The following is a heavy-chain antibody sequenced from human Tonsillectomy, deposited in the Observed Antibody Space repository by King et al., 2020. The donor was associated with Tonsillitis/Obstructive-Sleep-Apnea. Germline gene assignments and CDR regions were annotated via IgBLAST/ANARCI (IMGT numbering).Heavy chain of an antibody. Sequence: QLVQSGAEVKKPGASVKVSCETSGYTFINYAIHWLRQAPGQRLEWMGWINAGNGNTKYSQKFQGRVTITRDTSATTVYMELSSLRFEDTAVYYCASNSALAQYYYVSSGYYYDAFDIWGQGTMVTVSS. J-gene: IGHJ3*02. CDR3: ASNSALAQYYYVSSGYYYDAFDI. CDR2: INAGNGNT. V-gene: IGHV1-3*01. CDR1: GYTFINYA. D-gene: IGHD3-22*01.